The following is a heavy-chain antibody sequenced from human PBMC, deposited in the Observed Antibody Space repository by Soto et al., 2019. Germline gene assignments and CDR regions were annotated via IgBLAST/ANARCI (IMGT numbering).Heavy chain of an antibody. D-gene: IGHD3-3*01. Sequence: QAQLRESGPGLVKPSETLSLTCTFSGDSHYWVWIRQPPGKGLEGIGSVCYSGSTCSRGTTYYNQSLKSRVTVSVQTSENQLSLNLNFVTAADTAVYYCASGTSYDAPTGFYTNYYMDLWGRGTTVTVSS. CDR2: VCYSGSTCSRGTT. CDR1: GDSHY. CDR3: ASGTSYDAPTGFYTNYYMDL. J-gene: IGHJ6*03. V-gene: IGHV4-39*01.